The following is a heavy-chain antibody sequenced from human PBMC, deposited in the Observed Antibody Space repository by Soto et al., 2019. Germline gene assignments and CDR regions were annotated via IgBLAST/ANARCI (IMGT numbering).Heavy chain of an antibody. CDR1: GFTFDDNA. CDR3: ARNMYFITAAGGGIDD. D-gene: IGHD6-25*01. J-gene: IGHJ4*02. V-gene: IGHV3-9*01. CDR2: ISWNSGTI. Sequence: EVQLVESGGGLVQPGRSLRLSCAASGFTFDDNAMHWVRQSPGKGLEWVSGISWNSGTIAYADSVKGRFTISRDNAKNSLYLQMISLRAEDTALYYCARNMYFITAAGGGIDDWGQGTLVTVSS.